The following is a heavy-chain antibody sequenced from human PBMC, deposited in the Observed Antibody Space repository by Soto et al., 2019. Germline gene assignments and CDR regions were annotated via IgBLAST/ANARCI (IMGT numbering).Heavy chain of an antibody. V-gene: IGHV3-33*01. J-gene: IGHJ4*02. Sequence: GGSLRLSCAASGFTFSSYGMHWVRQAPGKGLEWVAVIWYDGSNKYYADSVKGRFTISRDNSKNTLYLQMNSLRAEDTAVYYCARDIGSSWYAALDYWGQGTLVTVSS. D-gene: IGHD6-13*01. CDR3: ARDIGSSWYAALDY. CDR2: IWYDGSNK. CDR1: GFTFSSYG.